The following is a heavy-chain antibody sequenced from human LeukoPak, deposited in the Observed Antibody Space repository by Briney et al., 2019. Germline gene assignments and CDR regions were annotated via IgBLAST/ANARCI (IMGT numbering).Heavy chain of an antibody. V-gene: IGHV4-34*01. J-gene: IGHJ4*02. CDR3: AGTSSGTTR. D-gene: IGHD2-15*01. CDR1: GGSFSGYY. CDR2: INHSGST. Sequence: PSETLSLTCAVYGGSFSGYYWSWIRQPPGKGLEWIGEINHSGSTNYNPSLKSRVTISVDTSKNQFSLKLSSVTAADTAVYYCAGTSSGTTRWGQGNLGTVSS.